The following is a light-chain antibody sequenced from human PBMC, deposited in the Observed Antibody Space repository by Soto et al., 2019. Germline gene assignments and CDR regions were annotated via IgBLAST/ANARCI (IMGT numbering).Light chain of an antibody. CDR2: VNT. V-gene: IGLV1-40*01. CDR1: SSNIGAGHD. J-gene: IGLJ2*01. Sequence: QSVLTQPPSVSGAPGQRVTISCTGSSSNIGAGHDVNWYQQIPGTAPKLLINVNTNRPSRVPDRFSGSKSGTSASLAFTGLQAEDEADYYCQSYDSGLSGYVFGGGTKLTVL. CDR3: QSYDSGLSGYV.